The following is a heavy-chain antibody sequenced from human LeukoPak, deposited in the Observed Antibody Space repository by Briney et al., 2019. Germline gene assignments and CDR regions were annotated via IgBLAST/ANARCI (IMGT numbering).Heavy chain of an antibody. Sequence: GGSLRLSCAASGFTFSSYAMHWVRQAPGKGLEWVAVISYDGSNKYYADSVKGRFTISRDNSKNTLYLQMNSLRAEDTAVYYCARVNLVDTAMVSAFDIWGQGTMVTVSS. V-gene: IGHV3-30-3*01. CDR1: GFTFSSYA. D-gene: IGHD5-18*01. CDR2: ISYDGSNK. CDR3: ARVNLVDTAMVSAFDI. J-gene: IGHJ3*02.